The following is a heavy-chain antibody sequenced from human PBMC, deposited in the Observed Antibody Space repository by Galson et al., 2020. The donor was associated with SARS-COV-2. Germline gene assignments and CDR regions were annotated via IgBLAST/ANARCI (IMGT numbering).Heavy chain of an antibody. Sequence: GESLKISCAASGFTFSSHAIHWVRQAPGKGLEWVAQIWFDGSNKYYTDSVRGRFSISRDNSKNTVSLQMNSLRAEDTAVYYCARDGQSGAPYAFDFWGQGTLLTVSS. CDR2: IWFDGSNK. CDR3: ARDGQSGAPYAFDF. D-gene: IGHD3-16*01. CDR1: GFTFSSHA. V-gene: IGHV3-33*01. J-gene: IGHJ4*02.